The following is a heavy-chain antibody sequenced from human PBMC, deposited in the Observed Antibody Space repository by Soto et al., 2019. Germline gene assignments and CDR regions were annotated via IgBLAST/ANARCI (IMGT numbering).Heavy chain of an antibody. CDR3: ARTNYYDSSGYSNDAFDI. CDR2: INHSGST. J-gene: IGHJ3*02. V-gene: IGHV4-34*01. D-gene: IGHD3-22*01. CDR1: GGSFSGYY. Sequence: SETLSLTCAVYGGSFSGYYWSWIRQPPGKGLEWIGEINHSGSTNYNPSLKSRVTISVDRSKNQFSLKLSSVTAADTAVYYCARTNYYDSSGYSNDAFDIWGQGTMVTVSS.